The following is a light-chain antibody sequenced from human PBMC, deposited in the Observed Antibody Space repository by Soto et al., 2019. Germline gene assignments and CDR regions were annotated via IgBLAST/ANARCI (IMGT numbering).Light chain of an antibody. CDR1: SSGVENYNH. CDR2: EGS. V-gene: IGLV2-23*01. Sequence: QSALTQPASVSGSPGQSITLSCTRTSSGVENYNHVSWYQHRPGKAPKLIIYEGSQRPSGASDRFSGSESGNTASLTISGLRAEDEDDYYCSSDVGAVVFGGGTKLTVL. CDR3: SSDVGAVV. J-gene: IGLJ2*01.